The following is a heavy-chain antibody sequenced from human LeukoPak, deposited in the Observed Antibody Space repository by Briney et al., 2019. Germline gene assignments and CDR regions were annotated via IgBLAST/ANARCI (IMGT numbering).Heavy chain of an antibody. J-gene: IGHJ3*02. CDR1: GGSISSGDYY. CDR3: ARGGAAAGTNDAFDI. CDR2: IYYSGST. V-gene: IGHV4-30-4*08. D-gene: IGHD6-13*01. Sequence: SQTLSLTCTVSGGSISSGDYYWSWIRQPPGKGLEWIGYIYYSGSTYYNPSLKSRVTISVDTSKNQFSLKLSSVTAADMAVYYCARGGAAAGTNDAFDIWGQGTMVTVSS.